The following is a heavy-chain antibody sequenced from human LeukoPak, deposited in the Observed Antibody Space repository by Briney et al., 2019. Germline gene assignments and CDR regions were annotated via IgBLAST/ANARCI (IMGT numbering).Heavy chain of an antibody. J-gene: IGHJ4*02. CDR2: IKQDGSEK. D-gene: IGHD3-22*01. CDR1: GFTFSDYW. Sequence: GGSLRLSCAASGFTFSDYWMTWARQAPGKGLEWVANIKQDGSEKDHVDSVKGRFTISRDNAKNSLYLQLDSLRVEDTAVYYCARKGGFSSGYYYWGQGTLVTVSS. V-gene: IGHV3-7*01. CDR3: ARKGGFSSGYYY.